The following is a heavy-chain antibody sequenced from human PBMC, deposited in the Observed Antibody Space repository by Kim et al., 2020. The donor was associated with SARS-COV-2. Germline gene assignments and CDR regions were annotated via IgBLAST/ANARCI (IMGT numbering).Heavy chain of an antibody. CDR3: AKDSIFGVVKPPRRGYFDY. Sequence: GGSLRLSCAASGFTFSSYAMSWVRQAPGKGLEWVSAISGSGGSTYYADSVKGRFTISRDNSKNTLYLQMNSLRAEDTAVYYCAKDSIFGVVKPPRRGYFDYWGQGTLVTVSS. V-gene: IGHV3-23*01. CDR2: ISGSGGST. D-gene: IGHD3-3*01. CDR1: GFTFSSYA. J-gene: IGHJ4*02.